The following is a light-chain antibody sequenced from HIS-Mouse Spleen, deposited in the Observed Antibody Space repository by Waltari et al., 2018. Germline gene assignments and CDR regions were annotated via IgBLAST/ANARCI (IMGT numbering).Light chain of an antibody. V-gene: IGKV3-15*01. CDR2: GAA. Sequence: EIVMTQSPATLSVSPGERATLSCRTSQRVSSNLAWYQQKPGQAPRLLIYGAATRATGIPARFSGSGAGTEFTLTISSMQSEDFAVYYCQQYNNWRPWTFGQGTKVEIK. CDR1: QRVSSN. CDR3: QQYNNWRPWT. J-gene: IGKJ1*01.